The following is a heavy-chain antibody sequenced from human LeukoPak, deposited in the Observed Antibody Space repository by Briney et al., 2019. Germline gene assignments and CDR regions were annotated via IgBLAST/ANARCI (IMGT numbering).Heavy chain of an antibody. Sequence: PGGSLRLSCAASGFTVSSNYMSWVRQAPGKGLEWVSVIYSGDSTYYADSVKGRFTISRDNSKNTLYLQMNSLRAEDTAVYYCARGDVVPAASYWGQGTLVTVSS. J-gene: IGHJ4*02. CDR1: GFTVSSNY. V-gene: IGHV3-66*01. D-gene: IGHD2-2*01. CDR3: ARGDVVPAASY. CDR2: IYSGDST.